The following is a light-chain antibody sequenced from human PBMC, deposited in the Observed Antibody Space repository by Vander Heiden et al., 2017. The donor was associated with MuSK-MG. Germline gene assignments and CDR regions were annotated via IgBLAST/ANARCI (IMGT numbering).Light chain of an antibody. CDR1: RSISTY. V-gene: IGKV1-39*01. Sequence: DIQMTQSPSSLSASVGDRVTITCRASRSISTYVNWYQQRPGIAPQLLIYAASTLQSGVPSRLRGSGSETDFTLTISMLKPEDFATYYCQQSVNTPVTFGGGTKVEI. J-gene: IGKJ4*01. CDR2: AAS. CDR3: QQSVNTPVT.